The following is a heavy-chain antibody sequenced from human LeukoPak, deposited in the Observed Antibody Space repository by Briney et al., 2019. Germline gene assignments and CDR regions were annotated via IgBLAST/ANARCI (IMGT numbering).Heavy chain of an antibody. CDR1: GITFSFYA. CDR3: AKDLRAMIVVVFDY. Sequence: GGSLRFSCAASGITFSFYAMSWVRQAPGKGLEWVSGISGSGGSTNYADSVKGRFTISRDNSKSTLYLQMNSLRAEDTAVYYCAKDLRAMIVVVFDYWGQGTLVTVSS. D-gene: IGHD3-22*01. J-gene: IGHJ4*02. CDR2: ISGSGGST. V-gene: IGHV3-23*01.